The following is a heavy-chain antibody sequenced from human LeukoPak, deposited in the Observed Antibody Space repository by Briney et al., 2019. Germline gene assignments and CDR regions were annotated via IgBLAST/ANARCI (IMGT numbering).Heavy chain of an antibody. CDR1: GGSFSGYH. CDR3: ARDIAVAGGYYYYGMDV. J-gene: IGHJ6*02. D-gene: IGHD6-19*01. V-gene: IGHV4-34*01. CDR2: INYSGSTT. Sequence: PSETLSLTCAVYGGSFSGYHWSWIRQSPGKGLEWIGEINYSGSTTNYNPSLKSRVTISVDTSKNQFSLKLSSVTAADTAVYYCARDIAVAGGYYYYGMDVWGQGTTVTVSS.